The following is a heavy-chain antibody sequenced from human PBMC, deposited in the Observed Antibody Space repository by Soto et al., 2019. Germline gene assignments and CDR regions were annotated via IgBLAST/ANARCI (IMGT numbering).Heavy chain of an antibody. CDR2: IYYSGST. Sequence: QVQLQESGPGLVKPSQTLSLTCTVSGGSISSGGYYWSWIRQHPGKGLEWIGYIYYSGSTYDNPSLKSRVTISVDTSKNQFSLKLSSVTAADTAVYYCARGVPNYYDSSGYYFDYWGQGTLVTVSS. J-gene: IGHJ4*02. V-gene: IGHV4-31*03. CDR1: GGSISSGGYY. D-gene: IGHD3-22*01. CDR3: ARGVPNYYDSSGYYFDY.